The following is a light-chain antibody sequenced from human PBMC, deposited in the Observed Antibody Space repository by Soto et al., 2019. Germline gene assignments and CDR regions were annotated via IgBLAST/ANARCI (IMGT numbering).Light chain of an antibody. CDR2: EDI. CDR1: ISDVGRYNL. CDR3: CSYAGGASVV. Sequence: QSVLTQPASVSGSPGQSITISCTGTISDVGRYNLVSWYQQHPDKAPKLIIYEDIERPSGVSHRFSGSTSGNTASLTISGLQTEYEAKYFCCSYAGGASVVFGGGTKLTVL. V-gene: IGLV2-23*01. J-gene: IGLJ2*01.